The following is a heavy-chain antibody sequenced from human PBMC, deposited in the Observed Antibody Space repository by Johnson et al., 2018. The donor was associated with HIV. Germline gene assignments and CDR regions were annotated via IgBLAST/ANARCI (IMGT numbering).Heavy chain of an antibody. D-gene: IGHD4-23*01. V-gene: IGHV3-15*01. J-gene: IGHJ3*02. Sequence: VQLVESGGGLVKPGGSLRLSCAASGFTFSNAWMSWVRQAPGKGLEWVGRIKSKTDGGTTDYAAPVKGRFTISRDDSKNTLYLQMNSLRAEDTAVYYCAKEQGGTVAGAYAFDIWGQGTMVTVSS. CDR1: GFTFSNAW. CDR3: AKEQGGTVAGAYAFDI. CDR2: IKSKTDGGTT.